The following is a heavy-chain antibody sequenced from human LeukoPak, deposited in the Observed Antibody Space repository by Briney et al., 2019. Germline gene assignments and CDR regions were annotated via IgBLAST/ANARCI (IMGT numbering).Heavy chain of an antibody. CDR1: GGSFSGYY. Sequence: SETLSLTCTVYGGSFSGYYWSWIRQPPGKGLEWIGEINHSGSTNYNPSLKSRVTISVDTSKNQFSLKLSSVTAADTAVYYCARAYGSGSYPLQRKYYFDYWGQGTLVTVSS. CDR2: INHSGST. V-gene: IGHV4-34*01. D-gene: IGHD3-10*01. CDR3: ARAYGSGSYPLQRKYYFDY. J-gene: IGHJ4*02.